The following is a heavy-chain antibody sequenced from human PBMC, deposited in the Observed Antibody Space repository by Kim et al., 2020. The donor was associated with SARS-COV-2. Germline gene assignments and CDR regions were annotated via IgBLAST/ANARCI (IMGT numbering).Heavy chain of an antibody. Sequence: SETLSLTCTVSGGSVSSGSYYWSWIRQPPGKGLEWIGYIYYSGSTNYNPSLKSRVTISVDTSKNQVSLKLSSVTAADTAVYYCARLNYGDYVAQPWGQGT. CDR1: GGSVSSGSYY. CDR3: ARLNYGDYVAQP. D-gene: IGHD4-17*01. V-gene: IGHV4-61*01. CDR2: IYYSGST. J-gene: IGHJ4*02.